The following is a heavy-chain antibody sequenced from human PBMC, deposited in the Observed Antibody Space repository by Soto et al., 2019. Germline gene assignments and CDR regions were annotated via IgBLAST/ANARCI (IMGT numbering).Heavy chain of an antibody. D-gene: IGHD2-15*01. CDR2: ISYSGST. V-gene: IGHV4-59*01. Sequence: SETLSLTCPVSGASITTYYWSWIRQPPGKGLEWIGYISYSGSTDYNPSLKSRVTISFDASKNQISLQVRSATAADAAVYYCARDLKEYCSDGKCNWFDPWGQGTLVTVSS. CDR3: ARDLKEYCSDGKCNWFDP. J-gene: IGHJ5*02. CDR1: GASITTYY.